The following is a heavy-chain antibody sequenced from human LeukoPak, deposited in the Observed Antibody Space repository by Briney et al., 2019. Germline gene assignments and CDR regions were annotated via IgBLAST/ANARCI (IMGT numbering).Heavy chain of an antibody. V-gene: IGHV1-2*04. Sequence: ASVKVSCKASGYTFTGYYMHWVRQAPGQGLEWMGWINPNSGGTNYAQKFQGWVTMTRDTSISTAYMELSRLRSDDTAVYYRARSRIAAAGYYYYGMDVWGKGTTVTVSS. CDR2: INPNSGGT. D-gene: IGHD6-13*01. CDR3: ARSRIAAAGYYYYGMDV. CDR1: GYTFTGYY. J-gene: IGHJ6*04.